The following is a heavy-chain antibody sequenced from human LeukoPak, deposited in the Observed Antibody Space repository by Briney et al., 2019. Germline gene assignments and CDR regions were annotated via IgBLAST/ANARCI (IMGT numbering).Heavy chain of an antibody. Sequence: GSSVKVSSKASGYTFTGYYMHWVRQAPGQGLEWMERIKPNSGGTNYAQKFQGRVTMTRDTSISTAYMELSRLRSDDTAVYYCATALWFGEFDAFDIWGQGTMVTVSS. CDR1: GYTFTGYY. J-gene: IGHJ3*02. D-gene: IGHD3-10*01. V-gene: IGHV1-2*06. CDR2: IKPNSGGT. CDR3: ATALWFGEFDAFDI.